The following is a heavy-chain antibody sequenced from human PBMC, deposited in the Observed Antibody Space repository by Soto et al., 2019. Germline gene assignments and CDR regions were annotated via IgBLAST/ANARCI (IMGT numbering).Heavy chain of an antibody. CDR1: GFTFSSYE. V-gene: IGHV3-48*03. J-gene: IGHJ5*02. CDR2: ISSSGSTI. CDR3: AREDSRGHNNWFDP. Sequence: GGSLRLSCAASGFTFSSYEMNWVRQAPGKGLEWVSYISSSGSTIYYADSVKGRFTISRDNAKNSLYLQMNSLRAEDTAVYYCAREDSRGHNNWFDPWGQGTLVTVSS. D-gene: IGHD3-22*01.